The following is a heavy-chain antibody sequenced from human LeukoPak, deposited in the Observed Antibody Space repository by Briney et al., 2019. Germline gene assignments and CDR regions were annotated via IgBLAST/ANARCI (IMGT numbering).Heavy chain of an antibody. V-gene: IGHV3-23*01. CDR1: GFAFSNYA. CDR2: ISGSGDNT. Sequence: GGSLRLSCAASGFAFSNYAMSWVRQAPGKGLEWVSAISGSGDNTYYADSVKGRFTVSRDNSKNTLYVQMKSLRAEDTAVYYCAKDFVVVPGNVNYFDYWGQGTLVTVSS. CDR3: AKDFVVVPGNVNYFDY. J-gene: IGHJ4*02. D-gene: IGHD2-21*02.